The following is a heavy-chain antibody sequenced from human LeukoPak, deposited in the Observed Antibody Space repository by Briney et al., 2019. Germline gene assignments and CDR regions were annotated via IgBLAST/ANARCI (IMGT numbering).Heavy chain of an antibody. CDR2: ISGSGGST. CDR1: GFTFSSYA. Sequence: GGSLRLSCAASGFTFSSYAMSWVRQAPGKGLEWVSAISGSGGSTYYADSVKGRFTISRDNAKNSLYLQMNSLRAEDTAVYYCARGASYVVTGNFDYWGQGTLVTVSS. J-gene: IGHJ4*02. V-gene: IGHV3-23*01. D-gene: IGHD7-27*01. CDR3: ARGASYVVTGNFDY.